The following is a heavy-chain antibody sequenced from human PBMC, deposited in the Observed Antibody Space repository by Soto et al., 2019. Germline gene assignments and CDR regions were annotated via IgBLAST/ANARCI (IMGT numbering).Heavy chain of an antibody. V-gene: IGHV1-18*01. CDR1: GYTFTNYG. J-gene: IGHJ5*02. CDR3: ARGGLGPCRGGSCPQNWFDP. D-gene: IGHD2-15*01. CDR2: ISPYNGNT. Sequence: QVQLVQSGVEVKKPGASVKVSCKASGYTFTNYGITWVRQAPGQGLEWMGWISPYNGNTDYAQKVQGRVTMTTDTSTTTAYMELRSLRSDDTAVYYCARGGLGPCRGGSCPQNWFDPWGQGTLVTVSS.